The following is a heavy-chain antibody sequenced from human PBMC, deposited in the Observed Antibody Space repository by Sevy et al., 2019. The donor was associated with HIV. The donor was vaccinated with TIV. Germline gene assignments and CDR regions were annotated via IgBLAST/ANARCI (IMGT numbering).Heavy chain of an antibody. V-gene: IGHV3-21*01. J-gene: IGHJ6*02. Sequence: GGSLRLSCAASGFTFSSYSMNWVRQAPGKGLEWVSSISSSSSYIYYADTVKGRFTISRDNDQNSLYLQMNSLRAEDTAVYYCASDPDDYSSQYYYYYGMDVWGHGTTVTVSS. CDR2: ISSSSSYI. CDR3: ASDPDDYSSQYYYYYGMDV. CDR1: GFTFSSYS. D-gene: IGHD4-4*01.